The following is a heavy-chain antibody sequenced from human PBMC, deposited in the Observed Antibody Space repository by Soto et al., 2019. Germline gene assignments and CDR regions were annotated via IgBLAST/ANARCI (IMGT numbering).Heavy chain of an antibody. CDR2: IYYSGST. CDR1: DGSISIGCYY. D-gene: IGHD2-2*01. Sequence: SETPARTCTLPDGSISIGCYYWSWIRQHPGKGLEWIGYIYYSGSTYYNPSLKSRVTISVDTSKNQFSLKLSSVTAADTAVYYCARANSCSSTSCSAGRWFDPWGQGTLVTVS. J-gene: IGHJ5*02. V-gene: IGHV4-31*03. CDR3: ARANSCSSTSCSAGRWFDP.